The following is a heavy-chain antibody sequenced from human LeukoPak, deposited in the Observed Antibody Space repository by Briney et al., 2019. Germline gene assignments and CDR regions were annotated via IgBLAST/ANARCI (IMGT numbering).Heavy chain of an antibody. CDR2: ISGSGGST. J-gene: IGHJ4*02. CDR1: GFTFSSYV. D-gene: IGHD2-2*02. Sequence: GGSLRLSCAASGFTFSSYVMSWVRQAPGKGLEWVSPISGSGGSTYYADSVKGRFTISRDNSKQTLYLQMNSLRAEDTAVYYCAKGYCSGTTCYTFYGVSGHFDYWGQGTLVTVSS. V-gene: IGHV3-23*01. CDR3: AKGYCSGTTCYTFYGVSGHFDY.